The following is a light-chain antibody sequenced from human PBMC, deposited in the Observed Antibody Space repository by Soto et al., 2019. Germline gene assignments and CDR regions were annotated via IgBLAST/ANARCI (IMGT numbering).Light chain of an antibody. CDR3: QHFNNWPPELT. Sequence: ELVMTQSPVTLSVSPGERATLSCRASQSITNNLAWYQQRPGQGPRLLIYGASTRATGVPARFSGSGSGTEFTLTISSLQSEDFATYYCQHFNNWPPELTFGGGTKV. CDR1: QSITNN. J-gene: IGKJ4*01. V-gene: IGKV3-15*01. CDR2: GAS.